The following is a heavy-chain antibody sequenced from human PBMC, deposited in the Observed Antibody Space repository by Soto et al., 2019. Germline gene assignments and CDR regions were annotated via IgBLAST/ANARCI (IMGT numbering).Heavy chain of an antibody. CDR2: IRSKSYGKTT. D-gene: IGHD1-20*01. CDR3: TRDNWDY. J-gene: IGHJ4*02. V-gene: IGHV3-49*03. Sequence: GGSLRLSCSTSGFTFGDYGMTWFRQAPGKGLEWVGLIRSKSYGKTTEYAASATDRFTISRDDSKRIAYLQMNSLKADDTAVYYCTRDNWDYWGQGTLVTVSS. CDR1: GFTFGDYG.